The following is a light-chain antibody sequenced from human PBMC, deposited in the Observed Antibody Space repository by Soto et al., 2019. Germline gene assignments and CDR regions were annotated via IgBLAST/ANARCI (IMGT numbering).Light chain of an antibody. CDR1: SSDIGTYNL. CDR3: CSYAGSGTDNYV. J-gene: IGLJ1*01. V-gene: IGLV2-23*01. CDR2: EGI. Sequence: QSALTQPASVSGSPGQSITISCTGTSSDIGTYNLVSWYQHYPGKAPKLMIYEGIKRPSGVSNRFSGSKSGNTAFLTISGLQAEDEDDYYCCSYAGSGTDNYVFGSGTKV.